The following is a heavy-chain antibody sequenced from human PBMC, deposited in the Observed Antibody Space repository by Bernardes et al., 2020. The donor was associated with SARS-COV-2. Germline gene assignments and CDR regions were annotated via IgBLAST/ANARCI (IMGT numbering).Heavy chain of an antibody. CDR1: GFTFSSYA. J-gene: IGHJ6*04. V-gene: IGHV3-23*01. CDR2: FSGSGGYT. Sequence: GGSLRLSCAASGFTFSSYAMSWVRQAPGKGLEWVSGFSGSGGYTYYADSVKGRFTISRDNSKNTLYLQMNNLRAEDTAVYYCAKRGFIVVVPAAMLPSYGMDVWGKGTTVTVTS. CDR3: AKRGFIVVVPAAMLPSYGMDV. D-gene: IGHD2-2*01.